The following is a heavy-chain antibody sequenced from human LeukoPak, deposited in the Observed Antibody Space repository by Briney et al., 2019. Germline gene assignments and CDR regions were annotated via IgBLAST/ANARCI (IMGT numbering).Heavy chain of an antibody. Sequence: SETLSLTCAVYGGSFSGYYWSWIRQPPGKGLEWIGEISHSGSTNYNPSLKSRVTISVDTSKNQFSLKLSSVTAADTAVYYCASGDYGSGSYTDYRGQGTLVTVSS. V-gene: IGHV4-34*01. CDR1: GGSFSGYY. D-gene: IGHD3-10*01. J-gene: IGHJ4*02. CDR3: ASGDYGSGSYTDY. CDR2: ISHSGST.